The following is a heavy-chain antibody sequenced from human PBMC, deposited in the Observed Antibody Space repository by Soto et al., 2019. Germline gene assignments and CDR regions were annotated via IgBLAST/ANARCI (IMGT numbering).Heavy chain of an antibody. CDR3: ARDHERGHMDV. CDR2: ISYDGSNK. CDR1: GFTFTSHG. J-gene: IGHJ6*02. Sequence: GGSLRLSCAASGFTFTSHGMHWVRQAPGKGLEWVAVISYDGSNKYYADSVKGRFTISRDNSKNTLYLQMNSLRAEDTAVYYCARDHERGHMDVWGQGTTVTVS. V-gene: IGHV3-30*03.